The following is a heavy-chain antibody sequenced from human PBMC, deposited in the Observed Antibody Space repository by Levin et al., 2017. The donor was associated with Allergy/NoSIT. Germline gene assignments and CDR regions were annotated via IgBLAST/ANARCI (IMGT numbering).Heavy chain of an antibody. J-gene: IGHJ4*02. CDR3: AWMTTRTTINY. CDR1: GFPFTDAW. CDR2: ILSKGSGGTT. V-gene: IGHV3-15*01. Sequence: LSLTCAASGFPFTDAWMSWVRQAPGKGLEWVGRILSKGSGGTTDYATPVRGRFTISRDDSKSTVYLQMNSLKTEDTAVYYGAWMTTRTTINYWGQGTLVTVSS. D-gene: IGHD4-17*01.